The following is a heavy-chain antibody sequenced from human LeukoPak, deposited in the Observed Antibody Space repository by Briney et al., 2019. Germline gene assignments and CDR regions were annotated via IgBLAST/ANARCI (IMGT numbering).Heavy chain of an antibody. CDR2: IYTSGST. CDR3: ARGEGSGYYYYYYYYMDV. CDR1: GGSISSGSYY. Sequence: SETLSLTCTVSGGSISSGSYYWSWIRQPAGKGLEWIGRIYTSGSTNYNPSLKSRVTISVDTSKNQFSLKLSSVTAADTAVYYCARGEGSGYYYYYYYYMDVWGKGTTVTISS. J-gene: IGHJ6*03. V-gene: IGHV4-61*02. D-gene: IGHD3-22*01.